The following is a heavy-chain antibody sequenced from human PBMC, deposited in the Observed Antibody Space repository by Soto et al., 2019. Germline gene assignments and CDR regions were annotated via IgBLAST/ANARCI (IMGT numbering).Heavy chain of an antibody. Sequence: RRLSCAVSGFSFSDYYMSWIRQVPGKGLEWLSYISDITRGETGYADSVKGRFTVSRDSAKSSMYLQMNSLRAEDTAVYYSASWKVVDSNGGFDYWGQGALVTVSS. J-gene: IGHJ4*02. V-gene: IGHV3-11*06. CDR2: ISDITRGET. CDR3: ASWKVVDSNGGFDY. CDR1: GFSFSDYY. D-gene: IGHD2-15*01.